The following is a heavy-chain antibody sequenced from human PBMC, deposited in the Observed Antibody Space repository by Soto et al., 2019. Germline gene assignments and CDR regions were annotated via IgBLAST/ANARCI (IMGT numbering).Heavy chain of an antibody. V-gene: IGHV3-23*01. J-gene: IGHJ4*02. CDR3: AKVERMTPYTHLR. CDR2: ISGRDAYT. Sequence: DVQVLESGGGLVQPGGSLRLSCEASRFTINNYGMAWVRQAPGKGLEWVSAISGRDAYTYYADSVQGRFTISRDKSRNTLYLQMNSLTAEDTALYYCAKVERMTPYTHLRWGQGTLVTVSS. D-gene: IGHD1-26*01. CDR1: RFTINNYG.